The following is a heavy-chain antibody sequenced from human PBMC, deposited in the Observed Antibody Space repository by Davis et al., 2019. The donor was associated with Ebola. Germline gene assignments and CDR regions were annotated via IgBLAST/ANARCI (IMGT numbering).Heavy chain of an antibody. Sequence: GESLKISCVMSGFTFRLYGMHWVRQAPGKGLEWVAFIRYDGGNAYYADSVKGRFTISRDNAKNSLYLQMNGLRAEDTAVYYCVRDYGRGWSSFYYYMDVWGKGTTVTVSS. V-gene: IGHV3-30*02. D-gene: IGHD3-10*01. CDR3: VRDYGRGWSSFYYYMDV. J-gene: IGHJ6*03. CDR2: IRYDGGNA. CDR1: GFTFRLYG.